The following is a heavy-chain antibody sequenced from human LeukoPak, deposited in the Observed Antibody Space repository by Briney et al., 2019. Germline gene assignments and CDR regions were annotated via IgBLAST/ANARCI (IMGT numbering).Heavy chain of an antibody. CDR1: GYTFTSYD. CDR2: MNPNSGNP. D-gene: IGHD3-22*01. CDR3: ARGPHDSSGYSLGDY. Sequence: ASVKVSCKASGYTFTSYDINWVRQATGQGLEWMGWMNPNSGNPGYAQKFQGRVTMTRNTSISTAYMELSSLRSEDTAVYYCARGPHDSSGYSLGDYWGQGTLVTVSS. V-gene: IGHV1-8*01. J-gene: IGHJ4*02.